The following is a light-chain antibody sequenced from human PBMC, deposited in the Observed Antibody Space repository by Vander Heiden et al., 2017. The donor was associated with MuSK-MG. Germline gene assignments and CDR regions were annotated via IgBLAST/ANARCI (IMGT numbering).Light chain of an antibody. CDR3: QQYDTYPLT. V-gene: IGKV1-5*03. Sequence: DIQMTQSPSTLAASAGDRVIITCRSSQSIGSWLTWYQQKPGRAPKVLIYKASTLGSGVPSRFSGGGSATEFTLTISSLQPDDFATYYCQQYDTYPLTFGGGTKVEIK. CDR2: KAS. J-gene: IGKJ4*01. CDR1: QSIGSW.